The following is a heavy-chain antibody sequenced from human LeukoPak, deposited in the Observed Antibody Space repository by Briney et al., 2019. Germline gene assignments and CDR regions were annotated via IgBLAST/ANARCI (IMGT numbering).Heavy chain of an antibody. D-gene: IGHD5-12*01. CDR2: TYYRSKWYH. CDR3: AKGYSMSY. Sequence: SQTLSLTCAISGDSVSNTTTAWNWIRQSPSRGLEWLGRTYYRSKWYHEYAISVRSRIIINSDTSKNQFSLHPNSVTPDDTAVYYCAKGYSMSYWGQGTLVTVSS. CDR1: GDSVSNTTTA. J-gene: IGHJ4*02. V-gene: IGHV6-1*01.